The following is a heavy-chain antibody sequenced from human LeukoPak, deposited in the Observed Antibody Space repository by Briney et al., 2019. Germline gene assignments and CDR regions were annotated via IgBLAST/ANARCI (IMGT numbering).Heavy chain of an antibody. CDR3: ARDLSNRGSYWD. Sequence: GGSLRLPCAASGFTFSDYAMNWVRQAPGKGLEWVSEISGSGVSTYYADSVKGRFTISRDNAKNTLYLQMNSLRAEDTAVYYCARDLSNRGSYWDWGQGTLVTVSS. D-gene: IGHD1-26*01. CDR1: GFTFSDYA. V-gene: IGHV3-23*01. J-gene: IGHJ4*02. CDR2: ISGSGVST.